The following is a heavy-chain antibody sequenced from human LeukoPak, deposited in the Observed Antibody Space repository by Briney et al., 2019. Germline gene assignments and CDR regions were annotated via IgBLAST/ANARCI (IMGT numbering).Heavy chain of an antibody. CDR1: GFIFSTSW. CDR2: IRVDGSEK. J-gene: IGHJ4*02. Sequence: PGGSLRLSCTASGFIFSTSWMSWVRQAPGKGLERVANIRVDGSEKNYVDSVKGRFTISRDNATNSLYLQINSLRVEDTAVYYCARDIRGGYFDYWGQGTLVTVSS. V-gene: IGHV3-7*04. CDR3: ARDIRGGYFDY. D-gene: IGHD3-10*01.